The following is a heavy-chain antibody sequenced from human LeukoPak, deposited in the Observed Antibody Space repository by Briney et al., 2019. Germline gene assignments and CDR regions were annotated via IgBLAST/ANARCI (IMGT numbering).Heavy chain of an antibody. Sequence: GGSLRLSCVASGLTVSNHWMSWVRQAPGEGLEWVANIREERGQEYYVDSVKGRFTISKNSAKNSLYLQMNTLSVEHTAMYYCARGGKWPPFYWGQGTLVTVSS. CDR1: GLTVSNHW. V-gene: IGHV3-7*03. D-gene: IGHD5-12*01. CDR2: IREERGQE. J-gene: IGHJ4*02. CDR3: ARGGKWPPFY.